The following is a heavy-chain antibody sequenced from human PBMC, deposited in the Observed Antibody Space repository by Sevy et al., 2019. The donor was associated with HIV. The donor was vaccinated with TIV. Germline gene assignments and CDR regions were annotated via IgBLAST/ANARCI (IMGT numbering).Heavy chain of an antibody. D-gene: IGHD3-9*01. V-gene: IGHV3-7*01. CDR2: IKQDGSKK. CDR1: GFTFSSYW. J-gene: IGHJ5*02. CDR3: ARDPSYYDILTGYQNP. Sequence: GGSLRLSCAASGFTFSSYWMSWVRQAPGKGLEWVANIKQDGSKKYYVDSVKGRFTMSRDNAKNSLYLQMNSLRAEDTAVYYCARDPSYYDILTGYQNPWGQGTLVTVSS.